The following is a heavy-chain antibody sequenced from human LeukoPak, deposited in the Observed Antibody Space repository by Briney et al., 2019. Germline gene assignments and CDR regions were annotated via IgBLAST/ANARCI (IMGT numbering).Heavy chain of an antibody. J-gene: IGHJ4*02. Sequence: PGGSLRLSCAASGFTFSSYWMSWVRQAPGKGLEWVANIKQDGSEKYYVDSVKGRFTISRVNAKNSLYLQMNSLRAEDTAVYYCARMGWIAAADFDYWGQGTLVTVSS. D-gene: IGHD6-13*01. CDR3: ARMGWIAAADFDY. CDR1: GFTFSSYW. V-gene: IGHV3-7*01. CDR2: IKQDGSEK.